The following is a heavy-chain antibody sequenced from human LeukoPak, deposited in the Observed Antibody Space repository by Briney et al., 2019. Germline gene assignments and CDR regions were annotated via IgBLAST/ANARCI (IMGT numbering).Heavy chain of an antibody. Sequence: PSETLSLTCTVSGGSISSGGYYWSWIRQPPGKGLEWIGYIYHSGSTYYNPSLKSRVTISVDRSKNQFSLKLSSVTAADTAVYYCARGGQDYPHWYFDLWGRGTLVTVSS. V-gene: IGHV4-30-2*01. D-gene: IGHD4-11*01. CDR3: ARGGQDYPHWYFDL. CDR2: IYHSGST. J-gene: IGHJ2*01. CDR1: GGSISSGGYY.